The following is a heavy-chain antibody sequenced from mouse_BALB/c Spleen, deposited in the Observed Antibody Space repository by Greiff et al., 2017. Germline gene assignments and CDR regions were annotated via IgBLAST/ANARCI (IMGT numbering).Heavy chain of an antibody. CDR2: INPNNGGT. CDR3: AKVITTMGLYYYAMDD. D-gene: IGHD2-4*01. J-gene: IGHJ4*01. Sequence: VQLQQSGPELVKPGASVKIPCKASGYTFTDYNMDWVKQSHGKSLEWIGDINPNNGGTIYNQKFKGKATLTVDKSSSTAYMELRSLTSEDTAVYYCAKVITTMGLYYYAMDDWGQGTSVSVSS. CDR1: GYTFTDYN. V-gene: IGHV1-18*01.